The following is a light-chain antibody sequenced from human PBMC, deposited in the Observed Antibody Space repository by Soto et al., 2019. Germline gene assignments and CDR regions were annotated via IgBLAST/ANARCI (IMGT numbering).Light chain of an antibody. CDR1: QSVSSN. V-gene: IGKV3-15*01. CDR3: QQYNNWLYT. CDR2: GAS. J-gene: IGKJ2*01. Sequence: EIVMTQSPATLSVSPGERATLSCRASQSVSSNLAWYQQKPGQAPRLLIYGASTRATGIPARFSGSGSGTEFILPISSLQSEDFAVYYCQQYNNWLYTFGQGTKLEIK.